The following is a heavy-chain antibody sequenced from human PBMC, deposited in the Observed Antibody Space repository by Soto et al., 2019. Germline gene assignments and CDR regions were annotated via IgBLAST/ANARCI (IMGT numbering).Heavy chain of an antibody. CDR3: AREARGCSSTSCHLNWFDP. V-gene: IGHV5-10-1*01. Sequence: GDSLKISCTGSGYSFTSYWISWVRQMPGKGLECMGRIDPSDSYTNYSPSFQGHVTISADNYISTAYLQWSSLKASDTAMYYCAREARGCSSTSCHLNWFDPWGQATLVSVSS. CDR2: IDPSDSYT. J-gene: IGHJ5*02. D-gene: IGHD2-2*01. CDR1: GYSFTSYW.